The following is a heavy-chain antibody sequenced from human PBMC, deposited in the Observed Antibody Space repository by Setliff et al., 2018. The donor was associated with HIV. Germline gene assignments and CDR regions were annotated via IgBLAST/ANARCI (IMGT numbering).Heavy chain of an antibody. J-gene: IGHJ5*02. Sequence: SETLSLTCAVSGYSISSGYYWGWIRQPPGKGLEWIGSIYHSGSTYYNPSLKSRVTISVDASKNQFSLKLSSVTAADTAVYYCARDHGSAYSYAQGRFDPWGQGTLVTVSS. CDR2: IYHSGST. D-gene: IGHD5-18*01. V-gene: IGHV4-38-2*02. CDR1: GYSISSGYY. CDR3: ARDHGSAYSYAQGRFDP.